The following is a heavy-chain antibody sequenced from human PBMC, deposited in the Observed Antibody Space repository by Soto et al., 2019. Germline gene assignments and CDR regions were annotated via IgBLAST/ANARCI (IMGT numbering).Heavy chain of an antibody. CDR2: IIPIFGTA. Sequence: QVQLVQYGAEVKKPRSSVKVSCQASGGTFSSDAISWVRQAPGQVLECMGGIIPIFGTAHYAQQFQGRVTITADEYTSTAYMELSSLRSEDTAVYYCARLTWEAPAAIPYWYCDLCGRGTLVTVSS. CDR3: ARLTWEAPAAIPYWYCDL. V-gene: IGHV1-69*01. CDR1: GGTFSSDA. D-gene: IGHD2-2*02. J-gene: IGHJ2*01.